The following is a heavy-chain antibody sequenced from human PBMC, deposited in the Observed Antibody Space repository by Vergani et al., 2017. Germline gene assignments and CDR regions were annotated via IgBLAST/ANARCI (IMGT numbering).Heavy chain of an antibody. J-gene: IGHJ4*02. CDR2: INPNRGGT. Sequence: QVQLVQSGAEVKKPGASVKVSCKASGYTFTGYYMHWVRQAPGQGLEWMGRINPNRGGTNYAQKFQGRVTMTRDTSISTAYMELSRLRSDDTAVYYCARDEKIISSGWRLSDYWGQGTLVTVSS. V-gene: IGHV1-2*06. CDR3: ARDEKIISSGWRLSDY. D-gene: IGHD6-19*01. CDR1: GYTFTGYY.